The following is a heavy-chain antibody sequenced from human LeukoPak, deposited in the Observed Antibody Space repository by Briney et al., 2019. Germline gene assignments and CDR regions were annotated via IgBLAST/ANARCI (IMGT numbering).Heavy chain of an antibody. Sequence: GGSLRLSCAASGFTFSSYAMHWVRQAPGKGLEWVAVISYDGSNKYYADSVKGRFTISRDNSKNTLYLQMNSLRAEDTAVYYCARGRLWYSSGWPIFDYWGQGALSPSPQ. V-gene: IGHV3-30*04. D-gene: IGHD6-19*01. J-gene: IGHJ4*02. CDR1: GFTFSSYA. CDR2: ISYDGSNK. CDR3: ARGRLWYSSGWPIFDY.